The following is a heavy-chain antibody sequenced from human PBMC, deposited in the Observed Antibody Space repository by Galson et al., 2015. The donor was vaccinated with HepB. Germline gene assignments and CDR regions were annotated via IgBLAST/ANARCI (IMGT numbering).Heavy chain of an antibody. CDR2: ISADNGNT. CDR1: GYTFTSYG. D-gene: IGHD1-7*01. V-gene: IGHV1-18*01. Sequence: SVKVSCKASGYTFTSYGISWVRQAPGQGLEWMGWISADNGNTNYAQKLQGRVTMTTDTSTSTAYMELRSLRSDDTAVYYCARGLTGTTSGWFDPWGQGTLVTVSS. CDR3: ARGLTGTTSGWFDP. J-gene: IGHJ5*02.